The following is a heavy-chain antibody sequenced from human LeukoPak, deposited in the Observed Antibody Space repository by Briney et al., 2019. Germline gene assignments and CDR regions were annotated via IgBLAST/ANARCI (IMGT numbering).Heavy chain of an antibody. J-gene: IGHJ4*02. Sequence: SVKVSCKASGGTFSSYAISWVRQAPGQGLEWMGGIIPIFDTANYAQKFQGRVTITADESTSTAYMELSSLRSEDTAVYYCARDSVSRNYYDSSGYQRLDYWGQGALVTVSS. D-gene: IGHD3-22*01. CDR3: ARDSVSRNYYDSSGYQRLDY. V-gene: IGHV1-69*13. CDR1: GGTFSSYA. CDR2: IIPIFDTA.